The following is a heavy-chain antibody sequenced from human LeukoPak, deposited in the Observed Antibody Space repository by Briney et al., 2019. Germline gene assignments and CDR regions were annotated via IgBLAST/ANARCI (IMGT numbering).Heavy chain of an antibody. CDR2: IYWDDDK. V-gene: IGHV2-5*02. Sequence: SGPTLVKPTQTLTLTCTFSGFSLSTSGVGVGWIRQPPGKALEWLALIYWDDDKRYSPSLKSRLTITKDTSKNQVVLTMTNMDPVDTATYYCAHRSDSCYSCNWFDPWGQGTLVTVSS. CDR3: AHRSDSCYSCNWFDP. J-gene: IGHJ5*02. CDR1: GFSLSTSGVG. D-gene: IGHD2-15*01.